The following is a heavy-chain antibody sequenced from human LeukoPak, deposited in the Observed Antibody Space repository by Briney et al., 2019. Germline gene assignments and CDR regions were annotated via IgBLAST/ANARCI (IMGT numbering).Heavy chain of an antibody. D-gene: IGHD2-8*01. J-gene: IGHJ3*02. CDR1: GGSISSYY. CDR3: ARGCMLYPDPTSDAFDI. V-gene: IGHV4-4*07. CDR2: IYTSGST. Sequence: SETLSLTCTVSGGSISSYYWSWVRQPAGKGLEWIGRIYTSGSTNYNPSLKSRVTMSVDTSKNQFSLKLSSVTAADTAVYYCARGCMLYPDPTSDAFDIWGQGTMVTVSS.